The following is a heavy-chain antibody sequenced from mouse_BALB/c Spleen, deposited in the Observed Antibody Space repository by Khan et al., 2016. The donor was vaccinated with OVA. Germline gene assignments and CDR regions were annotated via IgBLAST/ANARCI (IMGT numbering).Heavy chain of an antibody. CDR1: GYTFTDFT. CDR2: ISTYYGDV. D-gene: IGHD1-1*02. Sequence: QVQLKQSGAELVRPGVSVKISCKGSGYTFTDFTMHWVKQSHAKSLEWIGVISTYYGDVTYNQKFKGKATMTVDKSSSTAYMELARLTSEDSAIYYCTRGGVGNMFAYWGQGTLVTVSA. J-gene: IGHJ3*01. V-gene: IGHV1S137*01. CDR3: TRGGVGNMFAY.